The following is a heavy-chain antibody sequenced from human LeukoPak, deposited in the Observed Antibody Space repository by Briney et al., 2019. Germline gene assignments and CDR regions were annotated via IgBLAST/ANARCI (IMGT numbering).Heavy chain of an antibody. V-gene: IGHV4-39*01. Sequence: SDTLSLICTVSGGPISSSNSHWGWIRQPPAKGLERIGSIYYSGSTYYIRSLKSRVTISVDTSKNQLALKLSSVTAADTAVYYCARRLLGGWAFDIWGQGTMVTVSS. CDR1: GGPISSSNSH. CDR2: IYYSGST. CDR3: ARRLLGGWAFDI. J-gene: IGHJ3*02.